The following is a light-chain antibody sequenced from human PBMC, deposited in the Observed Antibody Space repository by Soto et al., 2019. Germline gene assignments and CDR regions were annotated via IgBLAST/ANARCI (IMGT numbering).Light chain of an antibody. V-gene: IGKV3-20*01. Sequence: ETVLTQSPGTLSLSPGETATLSCRASQSVISDYLAWYQQKPDQAPRLVIYGASGRAAGIPDRFSGSGSGTDFTLTISRLEPEDLAVYYCQQYGSSPYTFGQGTKVDLK. CDR1: QSVISDY. J-gene: IGKJ2*01. CDR3: QQYGSSPYT. CDR2: GAS.